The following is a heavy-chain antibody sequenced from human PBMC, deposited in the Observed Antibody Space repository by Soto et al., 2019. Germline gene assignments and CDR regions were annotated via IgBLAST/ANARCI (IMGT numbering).Heavy chain of an antibody. Sequence: GGSLRLSCAASGFIFDDYGMSWVRQAPGKGLEWVSGINWSGGSTGYVDSVKGRFTITSDNAKNSLYMQMNNLRAEDTALYYCGRDPRGYSYGLGDYWGQGIPVTVSS. J-gene: IGHJ4*02. V-gene: IGHV3-20*04. D-gene: IGHD5-18*01. CDR1: GFIFDDYG. CDR3: GRDPRGYSYGLGDY. CDR2: INWSGGST.